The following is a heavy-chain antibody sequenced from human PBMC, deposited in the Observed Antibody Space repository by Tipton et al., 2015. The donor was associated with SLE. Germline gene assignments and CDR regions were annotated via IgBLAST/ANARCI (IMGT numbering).Heavy chain of an antibody. J-gene: IGHJ4*02. CDR3: ACAPEYGDPNYYFDY. CDR2: IYYSGST. D-gene: IGHD4-17*01. V-gene: IGHV4-39*01. CDR1: DDALSSSSYY. Sequence: LRLSCTVSDDALSSSSYYWGWVRQPPGKGLEWIGTIYYSGSTYYNTSLKSRVTISAATSKNQFSLNLSSVTAADTAVYFCACAPEYGDPNYYFDYWGQGTLVTVSP.